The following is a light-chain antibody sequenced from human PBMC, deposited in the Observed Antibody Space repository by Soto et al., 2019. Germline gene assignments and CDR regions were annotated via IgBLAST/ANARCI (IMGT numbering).Light chain of an antibody. J-gene: IGKJ4*01. CDR2: DAS. CDR1: QSVSSY. Sequence: EILLTQSPATLSFSPGERATPSCKASQSVSSYLAWYQQKPGQAPRLLIYDASNRATGIPARFSGSGSGTDFTLTISSLEPEDFAVYYCQQRSNWPPKLTFGGGTKVDIK. CDR3: QQRSNWPPKLT. V-gene: IGKV3-11*01.